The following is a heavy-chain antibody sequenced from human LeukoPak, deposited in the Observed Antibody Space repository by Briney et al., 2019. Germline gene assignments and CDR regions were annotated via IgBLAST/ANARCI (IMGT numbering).Heavy chain of an antibody. CDR3: ARRPIECRGDCYSAYDY. D-gene: IGHD2-21*02. Sequence: SETLSLTCTVSGGSISSSSYYWGWIRQPPGKGLEWIGSISYSGTTLYNASLKSRITLSVDTSKNQVSLKLSSVTAADTAVYYCARRPIECRGDCYSAYDYWGQGTLVTVFS. V-gene: IGHV4-39*01. J-gene: IGHJ4*02. CDR1: GGSISSSSYY. CDR2: ISYSGTT.